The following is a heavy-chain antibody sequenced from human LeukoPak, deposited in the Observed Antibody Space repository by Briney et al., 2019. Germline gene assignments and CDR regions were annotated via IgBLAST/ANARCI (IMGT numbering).Heavy chain of an antibody. V-gene: IGHV3-33*01. CDR3: ARSPGEIAAAGFDP. Sequence: GGSLRLSCAASGFTFSSYGMHWVRRAPGKGLEWLAVIWYDGSNKYYADSVKGRFTISRDNSKNTLYLQMNSLRAEDTAVYYCARSPGEIAAAGFDPWGQGTLVTVSS. CDR1: GFTFSSYG. J-gene: IGHJ5*02. D-gene: IGHD6-13*01. CDR2: IWYDGSNK.